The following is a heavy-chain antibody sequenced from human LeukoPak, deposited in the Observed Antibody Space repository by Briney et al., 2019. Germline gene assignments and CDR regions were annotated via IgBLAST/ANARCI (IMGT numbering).Heavy chain of an antibody. D-gene: IGHD6-13*01. CDR3: ARDQGSLTRSWYTGY. CDR1: GYTFTGYY. J-gene: IGHJ4*02. CDR2: INPNSGGT. Sequence: ASVKVSCKASGYTFTGYYMHWVRQAPGQGLEWMEWINPNSGGTNYAQKFQGRVTMTRDTSITTAYMDLSSLTPDDTAVYFCARDQGSLTRSWYTGYWGQGTQVTVSS. V-gene: IGHV1-2*02.